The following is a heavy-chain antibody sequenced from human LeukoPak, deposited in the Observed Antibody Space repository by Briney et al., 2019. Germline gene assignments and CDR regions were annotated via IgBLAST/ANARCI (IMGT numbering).Heavy chain of an antibody. D-gene: IGHD4/OR15-4a*01. V-gene: IGHV4-34*01. CDR1: GGSFSGYY. Sequence: SETLSLTCAVYGGSFSGYYWSWIRQPPGKGLEWIGEINHSGSTNYNPSLKSRVTISVDTSKNQFSLKLSSVTAADTAVYYCARRCRGLKRAFDYWGQGILVTVSS. CDR3: ARRCRGLKRAFDY. J-gene: IGHJ4*02. CDR2: INHSGST.